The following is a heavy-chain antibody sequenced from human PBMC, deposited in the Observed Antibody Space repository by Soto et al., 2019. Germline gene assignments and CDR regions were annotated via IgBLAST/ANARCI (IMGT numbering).Heavy chain of an antibody. CDR3: AKGTWYQLLPFSDVDY. Sequence: EVQLVESGGGLVQPGRSLRLSCAASGFTFDDYAMHWVRQAPGKGLAWVSGISWNSGSIGYADSVKGRFTISRDNAKNSLYLQMNSLRAEDTALYYCAKGTWYQLLPFSDVDYWGQGTLVTVSS. V-gene: IGHV3-9*01. CDR1: GFTFDDYA. D-gene: IGHD2-2*01. CDR2: ISWNSGSI. J-gene: IGHJ4*02.